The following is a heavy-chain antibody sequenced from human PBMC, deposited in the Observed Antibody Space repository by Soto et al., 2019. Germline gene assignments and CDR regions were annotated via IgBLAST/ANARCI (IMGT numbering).Heavy chain of an antibody. J-gene: IGHJ5*02. CDR3: AQGYCTNGVCLSPLWFDP. Sequence: SVKVSCKASGGTFSSYAISWVRQAPGQGLEWMGGVIPIFGTANYAQKFQGRVTITADESTSTAYMELSSLRSEDTAVYYCAQGYCTNGVCLSPLWFDPWGQGTLVTVSS. D-gene: IGHD2-8*01. CDR2: VIPIFGTA. CDR1: GGTFSSYA. V-gene: IGHV1-69*13.